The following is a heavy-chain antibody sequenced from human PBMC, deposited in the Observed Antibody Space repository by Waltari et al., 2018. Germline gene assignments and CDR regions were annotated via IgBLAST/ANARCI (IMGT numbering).Heavy chain of an antibody. CDR3: AKVVGAATGAAGS. D-gene: IGHD1-26*01. CDR1: GFSFYSYA. V-gene: IGHV3-23*01. CDR2: ISGSGGNT. Sequence: EVQLLESGGGLVQPGGSLRLSCAASGFSFYSYAMSWVRQAPGKGLEWVSGISGSGGNTYYADSVEGRFTISRDNSKNTLYLQMNSLRAEDTAVYYCAKVVGAATGAAGSWGQGTRVTVTS. J-gene: IGHJ5*02.